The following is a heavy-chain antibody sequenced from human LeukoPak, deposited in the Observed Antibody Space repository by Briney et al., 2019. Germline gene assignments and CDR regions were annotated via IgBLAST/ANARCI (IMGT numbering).Heavy chain of an antibody. J-gene: IGHJ4*02. CDR3: ARGPQPRNYYGKYYFDY. CDR2: IIPILGIA. Sequence: SVKVSCKASGGTFSSYAISWVRQAPGQGLEWMGRIIPILGIANYAQKFQGRVTITADKSTSTAYMELRSLRSDDTAVYYCARGPQPRNYYGKYYFDYWGQGTLVTVSS. CDR1: GGTFSSYA. D-gene: IGHD3-10*01. V-gene: IGHV1-69*04.